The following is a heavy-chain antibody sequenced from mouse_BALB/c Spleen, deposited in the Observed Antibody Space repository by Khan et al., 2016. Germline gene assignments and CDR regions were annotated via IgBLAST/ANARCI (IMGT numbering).Heavy chain of an antibody. J-gene: IGHJ2*01. CDR2: ISSGSSAI. CDR3: GGGDY. CDR1: GFTFSSFG. Sequence: EVELVESGGGLVQPGGSRKLSCAASGFTFSSFGMHWVRQAPEKGLEWVAFISSGSSAIYYADTVKGRFTISRDTPKHTFLLQMTRLRADDTAMYYCGGGDYWGQGTTLTVSS. V-gene: IGHV5-17*02.